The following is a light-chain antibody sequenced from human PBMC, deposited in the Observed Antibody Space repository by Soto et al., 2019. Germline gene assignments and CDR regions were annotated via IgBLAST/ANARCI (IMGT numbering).Light chain of an antibody. CDR1: QSISRN. V-gene: IGKV3-15*01. CDR3: QQHNNWVT. J-gene: IGKJ4*01. Sequence: EIVMTQSPATLSVSPGERATLSCRASQSISRNLAWYQQKPGQAPRLLIYGASTRATGIPARFSGSGSGTEFTLTISSLQSEDFAVYYCQQHNNWVTFGGGTKVEIK. CDR2: GAS.